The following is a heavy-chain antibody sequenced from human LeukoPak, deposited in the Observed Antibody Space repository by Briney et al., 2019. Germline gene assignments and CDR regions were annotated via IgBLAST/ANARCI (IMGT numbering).Heavy chain of an antibody. V-gene: IGHV4-4*09. CDR1: GVSMSAYQ. CDR3: ATSNDAKIAPFDH. J-gene: IGHJ4*02. Sequence: PSEALSLTCTVSGVSMSAYQWSWVRQSPEKGLEWIGCINTKGETSYNPSLKSRVTTSVDTSKSQFSLRLTSVTAADTAVYYCATSNDAKIAPFDHWGQGAPVTVSS. CDR2: INTKGET. D-gene: IGHD2-21*01.